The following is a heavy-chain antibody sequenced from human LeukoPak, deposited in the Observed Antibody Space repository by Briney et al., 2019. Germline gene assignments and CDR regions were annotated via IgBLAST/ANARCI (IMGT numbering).Heavy chain of an antibody. Sequence: PSETLSLTCAVYGGPFSNYYWTWIRQPPGKGLEWIGEINHSGSTNYNPSLQSRVTISVDTSKNQFSLKLNSVTAADTAVYYCARGRSAYDSDGYYYGNWGQGTLVTVSS. CDR3: ARGRSAYDSDGYYYGN. J-gene: IGHJ4*02. CDR1: GGPFSNYY. D-gene: IGHD3-22*01. CDR2: INHSGST. V-gene: IGHV4-34*01.